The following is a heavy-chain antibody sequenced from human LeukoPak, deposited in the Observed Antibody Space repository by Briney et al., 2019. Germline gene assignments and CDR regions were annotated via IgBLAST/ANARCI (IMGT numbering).Heavy chain of an antibody. CDR3: ARERGYYGSGKPTED. CDR2: MNSNSGNT. J-gene: IGHJ4*02. Sequence: ASVKVSCKASGYTFTSYDINWVRQATGQGLEWMGWMNSNSGNTGYAQKFQGRVTMTRNTSISTAYMELSSLRSEDTAVYYCARERGYYGSGKPTEDWGQGTLVSDPS. D-gene: IGHD3-10*01. CDR1: GYTFTSYD. V-gene: IGHV1-8*01.